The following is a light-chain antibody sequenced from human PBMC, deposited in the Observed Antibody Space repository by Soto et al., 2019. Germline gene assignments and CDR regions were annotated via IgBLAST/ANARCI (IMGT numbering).Light chain of an antibody. CDR3: QKYNSAPQT. CDR1: QGISNY. V-gene: IGKV1-27*01. J-gene: IGKJ1*01. Sequence: DIQMTQSPSSLSASVGDRVTITCRASQGISNYLAWYQQKPGKVPKLLLYAASTLQSGVPSRFSGSGSGTDFTLTISSLQPEDVASYFCQKYNSAPQTFGQGTKVEIK. CDR2: AAS.